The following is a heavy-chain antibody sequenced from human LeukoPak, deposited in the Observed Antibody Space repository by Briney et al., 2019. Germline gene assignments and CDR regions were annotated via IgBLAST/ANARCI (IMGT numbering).Heavy chain of an antibody. CDR2: ISGRGDST. J-gene: IGHJ2*01. V-gene: IGHV3-23*01. CDR1: RFTFSSYA. Sequence: GGSLRLSCAASRFTFSSYAMSWVRQAPGKGLEWVSTISGRGDSTYYADSVKGRFTISRDNSRNTLYLQMNTLRAEDTAVYYCAKAIAAPVWYFDLWGRGTLVTVSP. D-gene: IGHD6-13*01. CDR3: AKAIAAPVWYFDL.